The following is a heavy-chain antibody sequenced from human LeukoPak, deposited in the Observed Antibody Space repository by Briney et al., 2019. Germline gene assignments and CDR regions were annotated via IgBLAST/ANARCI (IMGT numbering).Heavy chain of an antibody. CDR2: MNPNSGNT. J-gene: IGHJ6*02. Sequence: ASVKVSCKASGYTFTSYDINWVRQATGQGLEWMGWMNPNSGNTGYAQKFQGRVTMTRNTSISTAYMELSSLRSEDTAVYYCARGGIAAAGTGYYYYGMDVWGQGTTVTVSS. D-gene: IGHD6-13*01. V-gene: IGHV1-8*01. CDR1: GYTFTSYD. CDR3: ARGGIAAAGTGYYYYGMDV.